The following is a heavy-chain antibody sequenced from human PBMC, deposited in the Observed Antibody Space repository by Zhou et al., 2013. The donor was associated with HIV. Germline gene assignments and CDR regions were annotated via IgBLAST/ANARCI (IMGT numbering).Heavy chain of an antibody. J-gene: IGHJ4*02. D-gene: IGHD2-2*01. V-gene: IGHV3-53*01. Sequence: EVQLVESGGGLIQPGGSLRLSCAASGFTVSSNYMSWVRQAPGKGLEWVSVIYSGGSTYYADSVKGRFTISRDNSKNTLYLQMNSLRAEDTAVYYCARERCSSTSCYGEFDYWGQGTLVHRLL. CDR2: IYSGGST. CDR1: GFTVSSNY. CDR3: ARERCSSTSCYGEFDY.